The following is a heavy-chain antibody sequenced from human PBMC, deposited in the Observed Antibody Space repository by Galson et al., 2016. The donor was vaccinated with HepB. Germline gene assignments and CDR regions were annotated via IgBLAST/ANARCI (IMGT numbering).Heavy chain of an antibody. CDR1: GITLTTYS. CDR3: GKHGGFDY. D-gene: IGHD3-16*01. Sequence: SLRLSCAASGITLTTYSMNWVRQAPGKGLEWVSSISGSSTYIYYAESVKGRFTISRDNSKNTLYLYMNNLTAGDTAIYYCGKHGGFDYWGQGALVTVSS. V-gene: IGHV3-21*04. CDR2: ISGSSTYI. J-gene: IGHJ4*02.